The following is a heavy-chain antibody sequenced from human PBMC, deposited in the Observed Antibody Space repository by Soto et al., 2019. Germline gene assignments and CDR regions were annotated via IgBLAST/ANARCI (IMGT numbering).Heavy chain of an antibody. CDR1: GFSFSSYG. D-gene: IGHD3-22*01. Sequence: EVHLLESGGGLVQPGESLRLSCVASGFSFSSYGKSWVRQAPGKGLEWASIISGSGDAKYYADSVKGRFTISRDNSKNTMYLQMDSLRAEDTAVYYCAKDFDSDETSHGPNDYWGQGTLVTVSS. J-gene: IGHJ4*02. CDR3: AKDFDSDETSHGPNDY. V-gene: IGHV3-23*01. CDR2: ISGSGDAK.